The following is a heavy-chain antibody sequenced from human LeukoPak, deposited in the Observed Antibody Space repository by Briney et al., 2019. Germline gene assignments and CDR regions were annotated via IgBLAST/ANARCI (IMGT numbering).Heavy chain of an antibody. V-gene: IGHV3-21*01. Sequence: GGSLRLSCTASGFSFGGHTMNWVRQAPGKGLEGVASISSSNSYIYYADSLQGRFTISRDNAKNSLFLEMNRLGDEDTAVYYCARRSTATSSALGWGNVVQFMDVWGTGTTVTVSS. J-gene: IGHJ6*03. CDR2: ISSSNSYI. D-gene: IGHD4-17*01. CDR1: GFSFGGHT. CDR3: ARRSTATSSALGWGNVVQFMDV.